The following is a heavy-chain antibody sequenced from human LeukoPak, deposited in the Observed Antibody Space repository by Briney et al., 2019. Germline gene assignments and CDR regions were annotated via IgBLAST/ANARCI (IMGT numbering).Heavy chain of an antibody. J-gene: IGHJ4*02. V-gene: IGHV1-2*02. D-gene: IGHD3-9*01. CDR2: INPNSGGT. CDR3: ARDSRYDILTGYYGY. Sequence: ASVKVSCKASGYTFTGYYMHWVGQAPGQGLEWMGWINPNSGGTNYAQKFQGRVTMTRDTSISTAYMELSRLRSDDTAVYYCARDSRYDILTGYYGYWGQGTLVTVSS. CDR1: GYTFTGYY.